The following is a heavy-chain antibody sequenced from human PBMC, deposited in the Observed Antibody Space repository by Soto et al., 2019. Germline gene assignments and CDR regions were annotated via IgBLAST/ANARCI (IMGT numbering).Heavy chain of an antibody. V-gene: IGHV4-30-4*01. CDR2: IFYTGST. D-gene: IGHD3-10*01. CDR3: ARLGPGGWSKDWFDP. CDR1: GGPFSRGGYY. Sequence: PSETLSLTCTVSGGPFSRGGYYWSWIRQHPGKGLECIGYIFYTGSTYYNPTLKSRVTISVDTSKNQFSLKLSSVTAADTAVYYCARLGPGGWSKDWFDPWGQGTLVTVSS. J-gene: IGHJ5*02.